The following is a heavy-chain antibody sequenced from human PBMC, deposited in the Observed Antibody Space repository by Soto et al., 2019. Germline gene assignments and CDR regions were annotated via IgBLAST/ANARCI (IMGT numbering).Heavy chain of an antibody. CDR1: GFTVSSNY. V-gene: IGHV3-53*01. Sequence: QPGGSLRLSCAASGFTVSSNYMSWVRQAPGKGLEWVSVIYSGGSTYYADSVKGRFTISRDNSKNTLYLQMNSLRAEDTAVYYCARDRRENYYDSSGYYLTRNYGMDVWGQGTTVTVSS. D-gene: IGHD3-22*01. CDR2: IYSGGST. J-gene: IGHJ6*02. CDR3: ARDRRENYYDSSGYYLTRNYGMDV.